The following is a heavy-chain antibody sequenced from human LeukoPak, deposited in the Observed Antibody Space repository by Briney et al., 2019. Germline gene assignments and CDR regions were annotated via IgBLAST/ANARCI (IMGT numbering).Heavy chain of an antibody. V-gene: IGHV4-59*01. CDR3: ARDGCSSTGCYSDYYYGMDV. CDR1: GDSISSYS. J-gene: IGHJ6*02. CDR2: IFSNGST. D-gene: IGHD2-2*01. Sequence: KASETLSLTCTVSGDSISSYSWTWIRQPPGKGLEWIGYIFSNGSTNYNPSLKSRVAISLDTSKRQFSLRLTSVTAADTAVYYCARDGCSSTGCYSDYYYGMDVWGQGTTVTVSS.